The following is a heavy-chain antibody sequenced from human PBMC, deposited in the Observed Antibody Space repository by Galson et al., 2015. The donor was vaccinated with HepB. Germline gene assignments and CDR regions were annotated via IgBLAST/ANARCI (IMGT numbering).Heavy chain of an antibody. CDR1: GFTFSRYA. CDR2: ISYDESNE. J-gene: IGHJ4*02. Sequence: SLRLSCAASGFTFSRYAMHWVRQAPGKGLEWVAIISYDESNENYADSVGGRFTISRDNSRDTLYVQVDSLKTEDTAVYYCAKRDVAYRSSSGGFDYWGQGTLVTVSS. V-gene: IGHV3-30*18. D-gene: IGHD6-6*01. CDR3: AKRDVAYRSSSGGFDY.